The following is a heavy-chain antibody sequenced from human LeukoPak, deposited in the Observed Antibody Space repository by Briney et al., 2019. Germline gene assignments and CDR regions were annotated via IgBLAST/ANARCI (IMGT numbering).Heavy chain of an antibody. CDR1: GFTFSTYG. CDR3: AKRTDYYDSSGYFDY. Sequence: GGSLRLSCAASGFTFSTYGMLWVRQAPGKGLEWVAVIWHDGSNKYYADSVKGRFTISRDNSKNTLYLQMTSLRAEDTAVYYCAKRTDYYDSSGYFDYWGQGTLVTVSS. D-gene: IGHD3-22*01. J-gene: IGHJ4*02. V-gene: IGHV3-33*06. CDR2: IWHDGSNK.